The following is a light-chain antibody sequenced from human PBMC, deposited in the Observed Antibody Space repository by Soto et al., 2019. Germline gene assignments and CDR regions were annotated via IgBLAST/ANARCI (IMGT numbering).Light chain of an antibody. CDR3: QQYGGSPWT. CDR1: QTVSSSY. Sequence: EIVLTQSPGTLSLSPGERATLSCRASQTVSSSYLAWYQHKPGQAPRLLIYGASSRATGIPDRFSGSRSGTDFTLTISRLEPEDFAVYYCQQYGGSPWTFGQGTKVEIK. V-gene: IGKV3-20*01. CDR2: GAS. J-gene: IGKJ1*01.